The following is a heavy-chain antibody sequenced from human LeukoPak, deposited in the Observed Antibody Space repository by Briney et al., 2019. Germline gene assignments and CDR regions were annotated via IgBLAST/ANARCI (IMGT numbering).Heavy chain of an antibody. V-gene: IGHV4-34*01. J-gene: IGHJ4*02. CDR1: GGSFSGYY. D-gene: IGHD3-3*01. CDR2: INHSVST. Sequence: SETLSLTCALYGGSFSGYYWRWIRHPPGKGLEWMGEINHSVSTNYNPSLKSEATIPVDTAKTQFSLKLSSGTAADKAVDLCATTYYDFWSGYWPTDWGQGTLVTVSS. CDR3: ATTYYDFWSGYWPTD.